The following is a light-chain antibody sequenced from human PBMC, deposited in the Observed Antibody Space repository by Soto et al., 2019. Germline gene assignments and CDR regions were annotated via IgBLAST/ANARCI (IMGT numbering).Light chain of an antibody. J-gene: IGLJ2*01. Sequence: QPVRTQPTSASGSPGQSVTISCTGTSSDVGGYNYVSWYQQHPGKAPKLMIYEVSKRPSGVPDRFSGSKSGNTASLTVSGLQAEDEADYYCSSYAGSNNYVVFGGGTKLTVL. CDR2: EVS. V-gene: IGLV2-8*01. CDR3: SSYAGSNNYVV. CDR1: SSDVGGYNY.